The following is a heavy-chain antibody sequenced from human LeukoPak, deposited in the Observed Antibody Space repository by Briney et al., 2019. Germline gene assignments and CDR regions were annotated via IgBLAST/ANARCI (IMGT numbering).Heavy chain of an antibody. CDR1: GFTFSSYE. Sequence: GGSLRLSCAASGFTFSSYEMNWVPQAPGKGLEWVSYISSSGNNIYYAHSVKGRFTISRDNAKNSLYLQMNILSAEDTAVYYCSKDRGGTYGDYFDYWGQGTLVTVSS. CDR2: ISSSGNNI. CDR3: SKDRGGTYGDYFDY. J-gene: IGHJ4*02. V-gene: IGHV3-48*03. D-gene: IGHD4-17*01.